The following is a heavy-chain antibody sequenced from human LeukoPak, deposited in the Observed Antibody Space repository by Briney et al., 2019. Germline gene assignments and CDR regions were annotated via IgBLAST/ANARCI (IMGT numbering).Heavy chain of an antibody. D-gene: IGHD3-22*01. J-gene: IGHJ1*01. V-gene: IGHV4-34*01. CDR1: GGSFGGYY. CDR3: ASTYYYDSSGYYYGAEYFQH. Sequence: SETLSLTCAVYGGSFGGYYWSWIRQPPGKGLEWIGEINHSGSTYYNPSLKSRVTISVDRSKNQFSLKLSSVTAADTAVYYCASTYYYDSSGYYYGAEYFQHWGQGTLVTVSS. CDR2: INHSGST.